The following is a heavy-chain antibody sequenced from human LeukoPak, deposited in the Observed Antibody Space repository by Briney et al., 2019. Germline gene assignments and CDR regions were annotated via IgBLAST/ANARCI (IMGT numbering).Heavy chain of an antibody. D-gene: IGHD1-20*01. Sequence: SVKVSCKASGGTFSSYAISWVRQAPGQGLEWMGGIIPIFGTANYAQKFQGRVAITADESTSTAYMELSSLRSEDTAVYYCARDNWKRTAEYYFDYWGQGTLVTVSS. V-gene: IGHV1-69*13. CDR3: ARDNWKRTAEYYFDY. CDR1: GGTFSSYA. J-gene: IGHJ4*02. CDR2: IIPIFGTA.